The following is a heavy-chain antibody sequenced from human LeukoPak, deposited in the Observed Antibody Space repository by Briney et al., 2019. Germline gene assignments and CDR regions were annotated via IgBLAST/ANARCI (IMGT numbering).Heavy chain of an antibody. Sequence: GGSLRLSCAASEFTVSNSYMTWARQAPGKGLEWVSVIYEGGGRYYGDSVKGRFTISKDNFENTVYLQMNSLRADDTAVYYCARVDTVSGILVWGQGTLVTVSS. CDR3: ARVDTVSGILV. CDR1: EFTVSNSY. D-gene: IGHD5-18*01. CDR2: IYEGGGR. V-gene: IGHV3-53*01. J-gene: IGHJ4*02.